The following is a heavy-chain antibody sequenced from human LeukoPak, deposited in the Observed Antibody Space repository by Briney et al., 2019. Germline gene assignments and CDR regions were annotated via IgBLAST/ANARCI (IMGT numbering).Heavy chain of an antibody. Sequence: SETLSLTCTVSGYSISSGYHWGWIRQPPGKGLEWIGSIYHSGSTYYNPSLKSRVTISVDTSKNQFSLKLSSVTAADTAVYYCARGILSCPSGDCVYFDYWGQGTLVTVSS. CDR1: GYSISSGYH. J-gene: IGHJ4*02. D-gene: IGHD2-21*02. V-gene: IGHV4-38-2*02. CDR2: IYHSGST. CDR3: ARGILSCPSGDCVYFDY.